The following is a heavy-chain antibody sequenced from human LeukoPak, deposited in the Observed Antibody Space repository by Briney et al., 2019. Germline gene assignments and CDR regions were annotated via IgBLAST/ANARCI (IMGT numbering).Heavy chain of an antibody. V-gene: IGHV4-34*01. Sequence: SETLSLTCAVYGGSFSGYYWSWIRQPPGKGLEWIGEINHSGSTNYNPSLESRVTISVDTSKNQFSLKLSSVTAADTAVYYCARVPRGRITMVRGPGSGYGMDVWGQGTTVTVSS. J-gene: IGHJ6*02. CDR1: GGSFSGYY. D-gene: IGHD3-10*01. CDR3: ARVPRGRITMVRGPGSGYGMDV. CDR2: INHSGST.